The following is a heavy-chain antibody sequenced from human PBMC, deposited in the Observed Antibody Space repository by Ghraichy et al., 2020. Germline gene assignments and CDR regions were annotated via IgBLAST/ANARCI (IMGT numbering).Heavy chain of an antibody. V-gene: IGHV4-34*01. CDR1: GGSFSGYY. J-gene: IGHJ6*02. D-gene: IGHD3-3*01. CDR3: ARARYDFWSGYSYYYYYYGMDV. CDR2: INHSGST. Sequence: SETLSLTCAVYGGSFSGYYWSWIRQPPGKGLEWIGEINHSGSTNYNPSLKSRVTISVDTSKNQFSLKLSSVTAADTAVYYCARARYDFWSGYSYYYYYYGMDVWGQGTTVTVSS.